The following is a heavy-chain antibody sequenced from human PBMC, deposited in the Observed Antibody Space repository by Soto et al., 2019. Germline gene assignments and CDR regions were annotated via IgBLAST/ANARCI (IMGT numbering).Heavy chain of an antibody. V-gene: IGHV3-23*01. CDR2: ISGSGGST. Sequence: EVQLLESGGGLVQPGGSLRLSCAASGFTFSSYAMSWVRQAPGKGLEWVSAISGSGGSTYYADYVKGRFTISRGNSKNTLYLQMNSLRADHTAVYYCAKSLWTTHYYYYGMDVWGQGTTVTVSS. D-gene: IGHD1-1*01. CDR3: AKSLWTTHYYYYGMDV. CDR1: GFTFSSYA. J-gene: IGHJ6*02.